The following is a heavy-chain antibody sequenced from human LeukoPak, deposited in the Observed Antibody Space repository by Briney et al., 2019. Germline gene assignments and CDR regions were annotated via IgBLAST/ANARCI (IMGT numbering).Heavy chain of an antibody. CDR3: ATEGITMVRGVIITLAY. D-gene: IGHD3-10*01. CDR1: GFTFSSYG. V-gene: IGHV3-23*01. CDR2: ISGSGGST. Sequence: GGSLRLSCAASGFTFSSYGMSWVRQAPGKGLEWVSAISGSGGSTYYADSVKGRFTISRDNSKNTLYLQMNSLRAEDTAVYYCATEGITMVRGVIITLAYWGQGTLVTVSS. J-gene: IGHJ4*02.